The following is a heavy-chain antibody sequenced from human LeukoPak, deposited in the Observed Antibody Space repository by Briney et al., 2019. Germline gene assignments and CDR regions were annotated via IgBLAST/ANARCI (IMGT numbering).Heavy chain of an antibody. J-gene: IGHJ3*02. Sequence: SETLSLTCAVYGGSFSGYYWSWIRQPPGRGLEWIGYIYHSGSTYYNPSLKSRVTISVDRSKNQFSLKLSSVTAADTAVYYCAIFVFGFGSAFDIWGQGTMVTVSS. D-gene: IGHD2-15*01. CDR1: GGSFSGYY. V-gene: IGHV4-34*01. CDR3: AIFVFGFGSAFDI. CDR2: IYHSGST.